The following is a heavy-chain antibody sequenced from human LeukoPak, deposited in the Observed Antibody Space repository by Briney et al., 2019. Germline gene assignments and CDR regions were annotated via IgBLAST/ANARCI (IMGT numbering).Heavy chain of an antibody. CDR3: AKAREEGYHYMDV. CDR1: EFTFDDYA. CDR2: ITWNSGTI. Sequence: GGSLRLSCAASEFTFDDYAMHWVRQGPGKGLDWVSSITWNSGTIAYADSVKGRFTISGDNAKNSLYLQMNSLRAEDTALYFCAKAREEGYHYMDVWGKGTTVTVSS. J-gene: IGHJ6*03. V-gene: IGHV3-9*01.